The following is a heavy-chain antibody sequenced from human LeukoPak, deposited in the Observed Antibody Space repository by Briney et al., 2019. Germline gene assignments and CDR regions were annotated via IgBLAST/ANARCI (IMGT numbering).Heavy chain of an antibody. CDR3: ARGYSYGKSDY. V-gene: IGHV3-48*04. CDR2: ISSSSRSM. J-gene: IGHJ4*02. Sequence: GGSLRLSCAASGFTFSSYSMNWVRQAPGKGLEWVSYISSSSRSMYYADSVKGRFTVSRDNAKNSLYVQMNSLRAEDTAVYYCARGYSYGKSDYWGQGTLVTVSS. D-gene: IGHD5-18*01. CDR1: GFTFSSYS.